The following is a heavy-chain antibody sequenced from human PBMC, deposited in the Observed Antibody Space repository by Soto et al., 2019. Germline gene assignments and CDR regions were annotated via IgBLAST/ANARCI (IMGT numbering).Heavy chain of an antibody. CDR3: ARGANIMATSNDPFDV. Sequence: SETLSLTCFVSGDSINNTYWWSWVRQAPEKGLEWIGEIYHTGGRSYMPSLRGRITLSVDTSKNQFSLKLTSVTAADTAVYYCARGANIMATSNDPFDVWGQGTMVTVSS. D-gene: IGHD5-12*01. J-gene: IGHJ3*01. V-gene: IGHV4-4*02. CDR2: IYHTGGR. CDR1: GDSINNTYW.